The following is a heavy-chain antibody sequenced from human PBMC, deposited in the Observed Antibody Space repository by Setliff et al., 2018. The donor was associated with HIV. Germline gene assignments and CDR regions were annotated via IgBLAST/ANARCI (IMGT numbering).Heavy chain of an antibody. V-gene: IGHV4-4*08. CDR2: ISSIGNT. CDR3: ASTRAPYFFDF. D-gene: IGHD1-26*01. Sequence: PSETLSLTCSVSGISINGYYWSWIRQSPRTRLEWIGYISSIGNTNYNPSLKSRVTMSVDTSKNQFSLPLNSVTAADTAVYFCASTRAPYFFDFWGQGAQVTVSS. J-gene: IGHJ5*01. CDR1: GISINGYY.